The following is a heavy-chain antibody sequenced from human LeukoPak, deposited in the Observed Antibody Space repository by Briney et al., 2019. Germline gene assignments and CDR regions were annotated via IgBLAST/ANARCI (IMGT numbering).Heavy chain of an antibody. CDR2: ISSSSTYI. CDR3: ARDDRESDWLGEEDY. D-gene: IGHD3-10*01. Sequence: PGGSLRLSCAASGFTFSRYTMNWVRQAPGKGLEWVSSISSSSTYIYYADSVKGRFTISRDSATNSLYLQMNSLRAEDTAVYYCARDDRESDWLGEEDYWGQGTLVTVSS. CDR1: GFTFSRYT. J-gene: IGHJ4*02. V-gene: IGHV3-21*01.